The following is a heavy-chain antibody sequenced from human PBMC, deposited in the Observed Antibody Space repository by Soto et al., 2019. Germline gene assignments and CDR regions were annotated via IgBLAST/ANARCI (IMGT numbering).Heavy chain of an antibody. CDR3: IRDMKYSYYFEAGH. CDR2: IRTKTFGGTA. J-gene: IGHJ4*02. Sequence: EVQVVESGGGLVQPGQSLRLTCFASGFTFGDSAFSWVRQAPGKGLEWVGFIRTKTFGGTAEYAASVKGRFSISRDDSKSIAYLQMNSLKTEDTAVYYCIRDMKYSYYFEAGHWGQGTLVTVSS. V-gene: IGHV3-49*04. CDR1: GFTFGDSA. D-gene: IGHD5-18*01.